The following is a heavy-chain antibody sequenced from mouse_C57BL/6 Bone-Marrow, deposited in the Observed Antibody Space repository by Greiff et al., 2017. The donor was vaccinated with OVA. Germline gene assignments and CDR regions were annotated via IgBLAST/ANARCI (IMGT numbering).Heavy chain of an antibody. CDR1: GFTFSDYG. CDR3: ARAAQVYAMDY. V-gene: IGHV5-17*01. D-gene: IGHD3-2*02. J-gene: IGHJ4*01. CDR2: ISSGSSTI. Sequence: DVMLVESGGGLVKPGGSLKLSCAASGFTFSDYGMHWVRQAPEKGLEWVAYISSGSSTIYYADTVKGRLTISRDNAKNTLFLQMTSLRSEDTAMYYCARAAQVYAMDYWGQGTSVTVSS.